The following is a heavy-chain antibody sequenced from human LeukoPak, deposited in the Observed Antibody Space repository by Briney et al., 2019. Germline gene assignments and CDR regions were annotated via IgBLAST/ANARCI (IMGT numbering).Heavy chain of an antibody. CDR1: GFTVSSNY. J-gene: IGHJ6*02. D-gene: IGHD2-21*02. CDR3: ARERDGYCGGDCYYYYGMDV. CDR2: IHSGGNT. Sequence: GGSLRLSCAASGFTVSSNYINWVRQAPGKGLEWVSVIHSGGNTYYAHSVKDRFTISRDNSKNTVYLQMNSLRAEDTALYYCARERDGYCGGDCYYYYGMDVWGQGTTVTVSS. V-gene: IGHV3-66*01.